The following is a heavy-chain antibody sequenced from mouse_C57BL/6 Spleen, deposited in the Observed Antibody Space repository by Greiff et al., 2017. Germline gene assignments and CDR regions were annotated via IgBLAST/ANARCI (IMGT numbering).Heavy chain of an antibody. CDR1: GFTFSDYG. D-gene: IGHD3-2*02. V-gene: IGHV5-17*01. CDR3: ARGLGSSGYWFAY. J-gene: IGHJ3*01. CDR2: ISSGSSTI. Sequence: EVQLVESGGGLVKPGGSLKLSCAASGFTFSDYGMHWVRQAPEKGLEWVAYISSGSSTIYYADTVKGRFTISRDNAKNTLFLQMTSLRSEDTAMYYCARGLGSSGYWFAYWGQGTLVTVSA.